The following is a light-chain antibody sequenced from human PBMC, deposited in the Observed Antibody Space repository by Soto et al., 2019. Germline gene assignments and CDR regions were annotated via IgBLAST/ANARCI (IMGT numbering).Light chain of an antibody. Sequence: QTVLTQSPSASASLGASVKLTCTLSSGHSSYDIAWHQQQPDKGPRFLMTANSGGSHNKGDGIPDRFSGSSSGAERYLTISSLQSEDEADYYCQTWGTGYVVFGGGTKLTVL. CDR1: SGHSSYD. CDR3: QTWGTGYVV. J-gene: IGLJ2*01. V-gene: IGLV4-69*01. CDR2: ANSGGSH.